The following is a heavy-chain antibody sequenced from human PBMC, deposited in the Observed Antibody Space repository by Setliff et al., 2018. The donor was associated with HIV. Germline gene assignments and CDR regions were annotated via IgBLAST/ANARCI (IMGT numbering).Heavy chain of an antibody. Sequence: ASVKVSCKASGYTFTSYYMHWVRQAPGQGLEWMGIINPSGGSTSYAQKFQGRVIMTRDTSTSTVYMELSSLRSEDTAVYYCARDLRLHLDDIYGSGTVYGMDVWGQGTTVTVSS. CDR2: INPSGGST. CDR3: ARDLRLHLDDIYGSGTVYGMDV. D-gene: IGHD3-10*01. J-gene: IGHJ6*02. V-gene: IGHV1-46*01. CDR1: GYTFTSYY.